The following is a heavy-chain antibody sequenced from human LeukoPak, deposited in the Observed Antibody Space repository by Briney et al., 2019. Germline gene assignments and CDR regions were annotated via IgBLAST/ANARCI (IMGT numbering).Heavy chain of an antibody. CDR3: AKSHASIWNVYDY. Sequence: PGGSLRLSCAASGFTFSGYAMSWVRLAPGEGLEWVSAITAGGDSTYYAESVKGRFTISRDNLKNMVFLQMSTLRAEDTAIYYCAKSHASIWNVYDYWGQGTLVIVSS. CDR2: ITAGGDST. CDR1: GFTFSGYA. D-gene: IGHD6-13*01. J-gene: IGHJ4*02. V-gene: IGHV3-23*01.